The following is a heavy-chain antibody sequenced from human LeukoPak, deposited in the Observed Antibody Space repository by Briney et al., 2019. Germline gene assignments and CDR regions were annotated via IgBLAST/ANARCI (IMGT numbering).Heavy chain of an antibody. D-gene: IGHD3-22*01. CDR1: GYSISNGYY. J-gene: IGHJ4*02. V-gene: IGHV4-38-2*01. CDR2: LYHGDSV. CDR3: AGEGHYYDSTGYYYGGEDY. Sequence: PSETLSLTCAVSGYSISNGYYWVWIRQPPGKGLEWIGSLYHGDSVYYNTALESRVSMSVDTSKNQFSLKLSSVTAADTAVYYCAGEGHYYDSTGYYYGGEDYWGQGTLVTVSS.